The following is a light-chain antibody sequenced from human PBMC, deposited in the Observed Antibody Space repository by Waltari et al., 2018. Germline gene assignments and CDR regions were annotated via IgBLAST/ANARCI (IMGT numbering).Light chain of an antibody. CDR1: QSINSN. Sequence: EIVLTQSPATLSVSPGERAPLACRASQSINSNLAWYQQKPGQPPRLRRYGASTRATAIPARFSASGSGTEFTLTISSLQSEDFAVYYCQQYNKWPLTFGGGTKVEIK. CDR3: QQYNKWPLT. V-gene: IGKV3-15*01. CDR2: GAS. J-gene: IGKJ4*01.